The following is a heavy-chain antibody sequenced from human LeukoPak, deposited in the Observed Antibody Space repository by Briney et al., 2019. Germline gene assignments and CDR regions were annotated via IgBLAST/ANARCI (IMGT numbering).Heavy chain of an antibody. Sequence: GSLRPSCAASGFTFNIYIMNWVRQAPGKGLEWVSSISSSSSYIYYADSLKGRFTISRDNAKNSLYLQMNSLRVEDTAVYYCASVLWFGGIFFDYWGQGTLVTVSS. CDR1: GFTFNIYI. CDR3: ASVLWFGGIFFDY. D-gene: IGHD3-10*01. CDR2: ISSSSSYI. J-gene: IGHJ4*02. V-gene: IGHV3-21*04.